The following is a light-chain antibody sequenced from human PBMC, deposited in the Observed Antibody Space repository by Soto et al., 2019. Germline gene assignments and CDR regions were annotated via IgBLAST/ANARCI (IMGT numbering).Light chain of an antibody. V-gene: IGKV3-20*01. CDR3: QQYGGSPLVT. CDR2: GAS. J-gene: IGKJ4*01. Sequence: ETVLTQSPGTLSLSPGERATLSCRACQSISSGYLAWYQQRPGQAPRLLISGASNRATGIPDRFSGSGSGTDFTLTISRLEPEDFAVYYCQQYGGSPLVTFGGGTKVEIK. CDR1: QSISSGY.